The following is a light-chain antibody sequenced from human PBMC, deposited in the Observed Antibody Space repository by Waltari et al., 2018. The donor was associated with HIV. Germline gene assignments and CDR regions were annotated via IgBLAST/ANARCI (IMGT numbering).Light chain of an antibody. CDR2: DVS. CDR3: CSYAGNYTFV. V-gene: IGLV2-11*01. CDR1: SSDFGGSNY. Sequence: QSALTQPRSVSGSPGPSVTISCTRTSSDFGGSNYVSWYQQHPGKAPKFMIYDVSKRPSGVPDRFSGSKSGNTASLPISGLQAEDEADYYCCSYAGNYTFVFGVGTKLTVL. J-gene: IGLJ2*01.